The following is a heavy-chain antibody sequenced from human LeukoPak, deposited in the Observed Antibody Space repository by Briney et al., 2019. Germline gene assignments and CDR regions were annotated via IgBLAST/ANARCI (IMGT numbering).Heavy chain of an antibody. CDR2: TRNKANSYTT. CDR1: GFTFSDHY. J-gene: IGHJ1*01. Sequence: QPGGSLRLSCAASGFTFSDHYMDWVRQAPGKGLEWVGRTRNKANSYTTEYAASVKGRFTISRDDSKNSLYLQMNSLKTGDTAVYYCAYSSGYYYEWYFQHWGQGTLVTVSS. V-gene: IGHV3-72*01. CDR3: AYSSGYYYEWYFQH. D-gene: IGHD3-22*01.